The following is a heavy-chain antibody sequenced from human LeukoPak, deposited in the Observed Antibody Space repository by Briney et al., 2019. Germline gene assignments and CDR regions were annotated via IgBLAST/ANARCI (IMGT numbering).Heavy chain of an antibody. CDR1: GFTFSSYG. CDR3: ASTIGYCSSTSCKLSDYFDY. Sequence: GGSLRLSCAASGFTFSSYGMHWVRQAPGKGLERVAFIRYDGSNKYYADSVKGRFTISRDNSKNTLYLQMNSLRAEDTAVYYCASTIGYCSSTSCKLSDYFDYWGQGTLVTVSS. D-gene: IGHD2-2*01. J-gene: IGHJ4*02. V-gene: IGHV3-30*02. CDR2: IRYDGSNK.